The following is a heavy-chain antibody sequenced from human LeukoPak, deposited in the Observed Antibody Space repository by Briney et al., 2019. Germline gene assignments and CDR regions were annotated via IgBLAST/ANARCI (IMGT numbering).Heavy chain of an antibody. CDR1: GGSIRSSSYY. J-gene: IGHJ5*02. CDR2: FYCGGST. CDR3: ARVGDYDDSSGPLWFDP. D-gene: IGHD3-22*01. Sequence: PSETLSLTCTVSGGSIRSSSYYWGWIRPPPGKGLEWVGSFYCGGSTYYNPSLKSRVTISVDTSKNQSSLKLSSVTAADTAVYYCARVGDYDDSSGPLWFDPWGQGTLVTVSS. V-gene: IGHV4-39*07.